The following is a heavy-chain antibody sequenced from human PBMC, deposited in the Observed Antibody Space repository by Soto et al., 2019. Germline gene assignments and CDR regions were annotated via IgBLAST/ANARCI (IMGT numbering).Heavy chain of an antibody. Sequence: ASVKVSCNFSGYTITELSMHWVRQAPGKGLEWMGGFDPEDGETIYAQKFQGRVTMTEDTSTDTAYMELSSLRSEDTAVYYVATASYYYDMCGLYRGVICFDFWCEGILVT. CDR1: GYTITELS. V-gene: IGHV1-24*01. CDR2: FDPEDGET. D-gene: IGHD3-22*01. J-gene: IGHJ1*01. CDR3: ATASYYYDMCGLYRGVICFDF.